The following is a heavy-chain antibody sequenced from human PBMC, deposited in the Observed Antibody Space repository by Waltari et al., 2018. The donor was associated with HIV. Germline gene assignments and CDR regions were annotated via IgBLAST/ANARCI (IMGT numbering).Heavy chain of an antibody. CDR3: ARWDYYDSSGYYYDY. CDR1: GYTFTSYA. D-gene: IGHD3-22*01. Sequence: QVQLVQSGAEVKKPGASVKVSCKASGYTFTSYAMHWVRQAPGQRHEWMGWINAGKGNTKYSQKIQGRFTSTRDTSASTAYMELSSLRSEDTAVYYCARWDYYDSSGYYYDYWGQGTLVTVSS. J-gene: IGHJ4*02. CDR2: INAGKGNT. V-gene: IGHV1-3*01.